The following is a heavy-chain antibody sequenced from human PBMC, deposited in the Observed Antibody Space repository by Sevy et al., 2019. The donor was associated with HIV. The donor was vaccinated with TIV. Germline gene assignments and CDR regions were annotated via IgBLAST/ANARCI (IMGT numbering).Heavy chain of an antibody. Sequence: GGSLRLSCAASGFTFSSYSMNWVRQAPGKGLEWVSSISSSSSYIYYADSVKGRFTISRDNAKNSLYLQMNSLRAEDTAVYYCASDSVRGGMDVWGQGTTVTVSS. CDR1: GFTFSSYS. D-gene: IGHD3-10*01. CDR3: ASDSVRGGMDV. J-gene: IGHJ6*02. V-gene: IGHV3-21*01. CDR2: ISSSSSYI.